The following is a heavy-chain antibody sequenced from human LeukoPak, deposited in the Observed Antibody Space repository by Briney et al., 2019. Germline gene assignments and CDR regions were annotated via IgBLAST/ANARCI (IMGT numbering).Heavy chain of an antibody. D-gene: IGHD3-10*01. CDR2: IYTSGST. CDR3: ARDITPFDP. CDR1: GGSISSGSYY. Sequence: PSETLSLTCTVSGGSISSGSYYWSWIRQPAGKGLEWIGRIYTSGSTNYNPSLKSRVTISVDTSKNQFSLKLSSVTAADTAVYYCARDITPFDPWGQGTLVTVSS. J-gene: IGHJ5*02. V-gene: IGHV4-61*02.